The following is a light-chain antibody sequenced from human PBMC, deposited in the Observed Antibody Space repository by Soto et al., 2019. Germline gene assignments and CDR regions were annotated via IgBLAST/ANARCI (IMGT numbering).Light chain of an antibody. J-gene: IGKJ5*01. CDR1: RDIRKY. V-gene: IGKV1-33*01. Sequence: DIQMTQSPSSLSASVGDRVTITCRASRDIRKYLNWYQQKPGKAPKLLIYDTSDLETGVPSRFSGSGSGTDFTFTISSLQPEDIATYYCQQYEDLPITFGQGTRLEIK. CDR2: DTS. CDR3: QQYEDLPIT.